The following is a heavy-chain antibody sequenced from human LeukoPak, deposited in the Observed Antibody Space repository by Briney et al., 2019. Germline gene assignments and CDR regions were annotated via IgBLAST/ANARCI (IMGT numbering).Heavy chain of an antibody. J-gene: IGHJ6*03. Sequence: HTGGSLRLSCAGSGFTFSSHAMNWVRQAPGKGLEWVSVISGSGDNTYYADSVKGRFTISRDNPKNTVYLQMNSLRAEDTAVYYCARDFTGSGYYMDVWGKGTSVTVSS. CDR2: ISGSGDNT. CDR1: GFTFSSHA. D-gene: IGHD3-10*01. CDR3: ARDFTGSGYYMDV. V-gene: IGHV3-23*01.